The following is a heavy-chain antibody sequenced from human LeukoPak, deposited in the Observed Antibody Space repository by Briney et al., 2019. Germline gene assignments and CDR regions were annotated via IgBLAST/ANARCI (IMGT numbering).Heavy chain of an antibody. CDR3: ARVRGYYFDSSGPYFDY. CDR2: IYPGDSDT. Sequence: GGSLQISCKGSGYPFTSYWIGWVRQMPGKGLEWMGIIYPGDSDTRYSPSFQGQVTISADKSISTAYLQWSSLKASDTAMYYCARVRGYYFDSSGPYFDYWGQGTLVTVSS. D-gene: IGHD3-22*01. CDR1: GYPFTSYW. V-gene: IGHV5-51*01. J-gene: IGHJ4*02.